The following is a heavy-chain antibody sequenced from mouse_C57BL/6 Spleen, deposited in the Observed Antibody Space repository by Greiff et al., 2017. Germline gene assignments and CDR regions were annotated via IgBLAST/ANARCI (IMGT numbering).Heavy chain of an antibody. V-gene: IGHV1-64*01. J-gene: IGHJ4*01. CDR3: ARERGDYEAMDY. CDR1: GYTFTSYW. Sequence: QVQLQQPGAELVKPGASVKLSCKASGYTFTSYWMHWVKQRPGQGLEWIGMIHPNSGSTNYNEKFKSKATLTVDKSSSTAYMELRSLTSEDSAVYFCARERGDYEAMDYWGQGTSVTVSS. CDR2: IHPNSGST.